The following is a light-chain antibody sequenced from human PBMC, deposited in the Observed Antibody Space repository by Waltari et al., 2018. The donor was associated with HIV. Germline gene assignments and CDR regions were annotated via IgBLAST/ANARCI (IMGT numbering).Light chain of an antibody. J-gene: IGLJ2*01. CDR2: SNK. V-gene: IGLV10-54*01. CDR1: SNNVGNQG. Sequence: QAGLTQPPSVSRGLRQTATLTCTGNSNNVGNQGAAWLQQHQGHPPKLLSYSNKNRPSGISERLSASRSGNTASLTITGLRPEDEADYYCSAWDSGLSAVVFGGGPKLTVL. CDR3: SAWDSGLSAVV.